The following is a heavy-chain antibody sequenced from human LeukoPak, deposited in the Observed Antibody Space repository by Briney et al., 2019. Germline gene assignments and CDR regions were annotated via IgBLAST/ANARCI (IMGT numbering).Heavy chain of an antibody. D-gene: IGHD5-24*01. J-gene: IGHJ3*02. V-gene: IGHV4-4*07. CDR2: IYTSGST. CDR1: GGSISSYY. CDR3: ARDGYNSFFDI. Sequence: SETLSLACAVSGGSISSYYWSWIRQPAGKGLEWIGRIYTSGSTNYNPSLKSRVTISVDTSKNQFSLKLSSVTAADTAVYYCARDGYNSFFDIWGQGTMVTVSS.